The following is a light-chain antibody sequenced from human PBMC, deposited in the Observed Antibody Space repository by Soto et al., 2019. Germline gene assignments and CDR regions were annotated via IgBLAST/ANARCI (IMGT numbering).Light chain of an antibody. CDR2: DAS. J-gene: IGKJ2*01. V-gene: IGKV3-11*01. CDR3: QQRSNFMYP. CDR1: QSVSSY. Sequence: EIVLTQSPATLSLSPGERATLSCRASQSVSSYLAWYQQKPGQAPRLLIYDASNRATGIPARFSGSGSGTDFTLTISSLEPEDFAVYYCQQRSNFMYPFGQGTKLEIK.